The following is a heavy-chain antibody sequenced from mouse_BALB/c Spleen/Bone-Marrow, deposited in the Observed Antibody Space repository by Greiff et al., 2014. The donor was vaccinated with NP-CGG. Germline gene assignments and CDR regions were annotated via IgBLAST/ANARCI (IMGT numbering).Heavy chain of an antibody. CDR2: IYPGNVNT. Sequence: VQLQQSGPELVKPGASVRISCKASGYTFTSYYIHWVKQRPGQGLEWIGWIYPGNVNTKYNESFKGKATLTADKASSTAYMQLSSLTSEDSAVYFCAREGHGNYGFDYWGQGTILTVSS. CDR3: AREGHGNYGFDY. D-gene: IGHD2-1*01. V-gene: IGHV1S56*01. CDR1: GYTFTSYY. J-gene: IGHJ2*01.